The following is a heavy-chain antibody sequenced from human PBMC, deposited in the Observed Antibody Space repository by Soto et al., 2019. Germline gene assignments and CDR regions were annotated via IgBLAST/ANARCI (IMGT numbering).Heavy chain of an antibody. V-gene: IGHV3-23*01. Sequence: GGSLRLSCAASGFTFSSYAMSWVRQAPGKGLEWVAVITYNGGSTYYADSVKGRFTISRDNSKNTLYLQMNSLRAEDTAVYYYAKDLQDSSGYYYLTLDAFDIWGQGTMVTVSS. CDR1: GFTFSSYA. CDR3: AKDLQDSSGYYYLTLDAFDI. D-gene: IGHD3-22*01. CDR2: ITYNGGST. J-gene: IGHJ3*02.